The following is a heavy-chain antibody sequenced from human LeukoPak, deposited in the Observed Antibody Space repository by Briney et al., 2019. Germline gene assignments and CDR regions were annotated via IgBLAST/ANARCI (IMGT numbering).Heavy chain of an antibody. V-gene: IGHV3-21*01. CDR1: GFTFSSYS. CDR3: ARVITIFGVVYPTPDAFDI. CDR2: ISSSSSYI. D-gene: IGHD3-3*01. J-gene: IGHJ3*02. Sequence: PGGSLRLSCAASGFTFSSYSMNWVRQAPGKGLEWVSSISSSSSYIYYADSVKGRFTISRDNAKNSLYLQMNSLRAEDTAVYYCARVITIFGVVYPTPDAFDIWGQGTVVTVSS.